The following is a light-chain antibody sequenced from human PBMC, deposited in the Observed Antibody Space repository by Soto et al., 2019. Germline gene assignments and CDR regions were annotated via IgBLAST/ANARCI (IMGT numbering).Light chain of an antibody. CDR2: EAS. V-gene: IGKV1-5*03. CDR3: QQYRDNWT. CDR1: QSISSW. J-gene: IGKJ1*01. Sequence: DIQMTQSPSTLSASVGDRVTITCRASQSISSWLAWYQQKPGTAPKLLIYEASTLQSGVSSRFSGSGSGTEFTLTISSLQPDDSATYYCQQYRDNWTFGQGTKVEIK.